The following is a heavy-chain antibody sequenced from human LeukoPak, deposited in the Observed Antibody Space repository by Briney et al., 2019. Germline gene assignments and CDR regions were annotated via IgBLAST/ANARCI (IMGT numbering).Heavy chain of an antibody. J-gene: IGHJ4*02. CDR2: MSPVSGNT. CDR3: ARGPPPGHYTSASCFVDY. Sequence: ASVKVSCKASGYIFASYDMNWVRQATGQGLEWMGWMSPVSGNTGYAQKFQGRFTITRDTSISTAYMELSSLRSEDTAVYYCARGPPPGHYTSASCFVDYWGQGTLVTVSS. V-gene: IGHV1-8*03. CDR1: GYIFASYD. D-gene: IGHD2-2*01.